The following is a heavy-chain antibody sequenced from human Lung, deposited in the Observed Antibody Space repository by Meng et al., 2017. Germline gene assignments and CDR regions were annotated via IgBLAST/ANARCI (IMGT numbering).Heavy chain of an antibody. V-gene: IGHV3-30*04. CDR1: GFTFSSYA. Sequence: SLSLSCAVSGFTFSSYAMHWVRQAPGKGLEWLAVISYDGSNKYYGDSVKGRFTISRDNSKNTLFLQMNSLRAEDTAVYFCARPDYYASSGYDYWGQGTLVTVSS. J-gene: IGHJ4*02. CDR2: ISYDGSNK. CDR3: ARPDYYASSGYDY. D-gene: IGHD3-22*01.